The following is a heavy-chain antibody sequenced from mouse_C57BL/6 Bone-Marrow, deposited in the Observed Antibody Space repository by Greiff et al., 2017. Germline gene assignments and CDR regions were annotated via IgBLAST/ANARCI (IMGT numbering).Heavy chain of an antibody. V-gene: IGHV1-39*01. J-gene: IGHJ4*01. D-gene: IGHD2-4*01. CDR3: ARGYDYDYAMDY. Sequence: VQLKESGPELVKPGASVKISCKASGYSFTGYYMNWVKQSPEKSLEWIGVINPNYGTTSYNQKFKGKATLTVDQSSSTAYMQLNSLTSEDSAVYYCARGYDYDYAMDYWGQGTSVTVSS. CDR2: INPNYGTT. CDR1: GYSFTGYY.